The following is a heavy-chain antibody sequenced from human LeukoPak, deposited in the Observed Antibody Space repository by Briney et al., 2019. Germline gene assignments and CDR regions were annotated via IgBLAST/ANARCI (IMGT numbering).Heavy chain of an antibody. Sequence: PGGSLRLSCAASGFTFSTYWMSWARQAPGKGLEWVANIKQDGSEKYYVESAKGRFTISRDNAKNSLYLQMNSLRAEDTAVYYCARDGPYYYDTDYWGQGTLVTVSS. J-gene: IGHJ4*02. CDR3: ARDGPYYYDTDY. V-gene: IGHV3-7*01. CDR2: IKQDGSEK. D-gene: IGHD3-22*01. CDR1: GFTFSTYW.